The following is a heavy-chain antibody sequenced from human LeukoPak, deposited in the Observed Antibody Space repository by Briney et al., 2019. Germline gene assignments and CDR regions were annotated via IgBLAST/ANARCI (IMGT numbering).Heavy chain of an antibody. CDR3: AGLVSSSWFPKSGWFDP. CDR1: GFTFSTYA. J-gene: IGHJ5*02. D-gene: IGHD6-13*01. CDR2: ISYDGTSQ. Sequence: GRSLRLSCAASGFTFSTYAMYWVRQAPGKGLEWVAVISYDGTSQYYADSVKGRFTISRDNAKNSLYLQMNSLRAEDTAVYYCAGLVSSSWFPKSGWFDPWGQGTLVTVSS. V-gene: IGHV3-30-3*01.